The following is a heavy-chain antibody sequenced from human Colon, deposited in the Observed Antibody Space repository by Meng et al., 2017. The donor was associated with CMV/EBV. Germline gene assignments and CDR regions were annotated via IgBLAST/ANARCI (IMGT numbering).Heavy chain of an antibody. CDR1: GFTFDSYA. V-gene: IGHV3-30*04. CDR3: ARAGLSLHNYLDY. D-gene: IGHD2/OR15-2a*01. CDR2: ISFDGRNT. Sequence: GESLKISCSPSGFTFDSYAMHWVRQTPGKGLEWVALISFDGRNTYYADSAKGRFTISRDNFKVTLYLHMNTVRPEDTAVYYCARAGLSLHNYLDYWGQGTLVTVSS. J-gene: IGHJ4*02.